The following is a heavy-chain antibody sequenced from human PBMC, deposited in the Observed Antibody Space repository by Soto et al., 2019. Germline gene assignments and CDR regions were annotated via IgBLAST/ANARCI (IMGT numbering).Heavy chain of an antibody. CDR2: INHSGST. CDR3: ARGRQVVVITDYYYYGMDV. CDR1: GGSFSGYY. V-gene: IGHV4-34*01. Sequence: SETLSLTCAVYGGSFSGYYWSWIRQPPGKGLEWIGEINHSGSTNYNPSLKSRVTISVDTSKNQFSLKLSSVTAADTAVYYCARGRQVVVITDYYYYGMDVWGQGTTVTVSS. D-gene: IGHD3-22*01. J-gene: IGHJ6*02.